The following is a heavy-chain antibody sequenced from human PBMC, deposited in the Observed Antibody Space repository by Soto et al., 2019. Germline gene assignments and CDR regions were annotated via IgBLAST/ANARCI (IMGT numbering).Heavy chain of an antibody. Sequence: QVQLVQSGPEMKKPGASVKVSCKGSGFIFTNYGFNWVRQAPGQGLEWVGWVSASNGYTRSAQKFQDRLTMTTDSSTNPAYLALRGLGPDDTALYYCSKGRCISVPEGSWGQGTLVTVSS. V-gene: IGHV1-18*01. J-gene: IGHJ5*02. D-gene: IGHD6-19*01. CDR2: VSASNGYT. CDR1: GFIFTNYG. CDR3: SKGRCISVPEGS.